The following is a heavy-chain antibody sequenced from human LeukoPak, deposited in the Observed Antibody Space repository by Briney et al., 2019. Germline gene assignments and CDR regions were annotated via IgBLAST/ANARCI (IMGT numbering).Heavy chain of an antibody. V-gene: IGHV4-34*01. CDR3: ARGRRITIFGVVPQSSFDP. CDR1: GGFFTGYY. J-gene: IGHJ5*02. Sequence: SETPSPTCAVFGGFFTGYYWRWVRPPPRKGGGGVWGNQYNGSTNYNPSLKSRVTISVDTSKNQFSLKLSSVTAADTAVYYCARGRRITIFGVVPQSSFDPWGQGTLVTVSS. D-gene: IGHD3-3*01. CDR2: QYNGST.